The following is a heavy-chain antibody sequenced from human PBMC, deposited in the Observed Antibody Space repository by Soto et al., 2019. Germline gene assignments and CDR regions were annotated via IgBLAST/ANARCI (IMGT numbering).Heavy chain of an antibody. Sequence: QVQLQESGPGLVKPSETLSLTCTVSGGSISSYYWCWIRQPPGKGLEWIGYIYYSGSTKYNPSLKGRITMSVDTSKTQFTRKLSSVTAADTAVYYCASLWFGDPVASWGQGTQVAVSA. CDR3: ASLWFGDPVAS. CDR1: GGSISSYY. D-gene: IGHD3-10*01. J-gene: IGHJ5*02. CDR2: IYYSGST. V-gene: IGHV4-59*08.